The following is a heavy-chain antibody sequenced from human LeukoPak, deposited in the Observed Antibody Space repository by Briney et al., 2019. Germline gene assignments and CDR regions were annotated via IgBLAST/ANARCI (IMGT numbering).Heavy chain of an antibody. CDR2: ISFDGSYK. D-gene: IGHD6-19*01. J-gene: IGHJ4*02. V-gene: IGHV3-30*18. Sequence: GGSLRLSRAASGFTFSSSAMQWVRQASGKGLEWMAVISFDGSYKYYADSVKGRFSISRDSSKNTLYLQMNSLKTEDTAMYYCAKHFSTSGWEVLDSWGQGTLVIVSS. CDR3: AKHFSTSGWEVLDS. CDR1: GFTFSSSA.